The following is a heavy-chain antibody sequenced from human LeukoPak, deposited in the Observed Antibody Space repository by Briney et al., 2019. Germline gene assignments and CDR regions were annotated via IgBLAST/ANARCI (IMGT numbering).Heavy chain of an antibody. D-gene: IGHD3-22*01. J-gene: IGHJ4*02. CDR1: GFTFSSYW. CDR3: ARGGYFYDDSGYARFDY. Sequence: GGSLRLSCAASGFTFSSYWMSWVRQAPGKGLVWVSRINSDGSSTSHADSVKGRFTISGDSAKNTLYLQMNSLRAEDTAMYYCARGGYFYDDSGYARFDYWGQGTLVTVSS. V-gene: IGHV3-74*01. CDR2: INSDGSST.